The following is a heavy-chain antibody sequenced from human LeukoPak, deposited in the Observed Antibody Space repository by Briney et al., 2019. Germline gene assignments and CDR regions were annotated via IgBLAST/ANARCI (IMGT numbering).Heavy chain of an antibody. D-gene: IGHD3-22*01. CDR2: IIPILGIA. V-gene: IGHV1-69*04. J-gene: IGHJ4*02. CDR1: GGTFISYA. CDR3: ARAQASYYYDSSGYYFDY. Sequence: SVKVSCKASGGTFISYAISWVRQAPGQGLEWMGRIIPILGIANYAQKFQGRVTITADKSTSTAYMELSSLRSEDTAVYYCARAQASYYYDSSGYYFDYWGQGTLVTVSS.